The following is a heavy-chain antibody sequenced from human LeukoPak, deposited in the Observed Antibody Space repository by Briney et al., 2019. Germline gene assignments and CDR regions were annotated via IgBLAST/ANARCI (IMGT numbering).Heavy chain of an antibody. D-gene: IGHD7-27*01. Sequence: GGSLRLSCVASGFTFSSYWMSWVRQAPRKGLEWVAIIKIDGSEKYYVDSVKGRFTISRDNARNSLYLQMNSLRGEDTAVYYCAREGTLRAHWDPFDYWGQGTLVTVSS. CDR1: GFTFSSYW. CDR3: AREGTLRAHWDPFDY. V-gene: IGHV3-7*01. CDR2: IKIDGSEK. J-gene: IGHJ4*02.